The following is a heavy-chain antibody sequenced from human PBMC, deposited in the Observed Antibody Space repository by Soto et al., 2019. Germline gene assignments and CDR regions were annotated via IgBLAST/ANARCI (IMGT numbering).Heavy chain of an antibody. J-gene: IGHJ2*01. CDR3: VKGATGGPRGYFDL. CDR1: GFTFNTYG. V-gene: IGHV3-30*18. CDR2: TSYDGSNK. D-gene: IGHD3-16*01. Sequence: QAQLVESGGGVVQPGRSLRLSCAASGFTFNTYGMHWVRQAPGKGLEWVAVTSYDGSNKYYADSVKGRFTISRDNAKNTLYVEMNSLRAEDTAVYYCVKGATGGPRGYFDLWGRGTLVTVSS.